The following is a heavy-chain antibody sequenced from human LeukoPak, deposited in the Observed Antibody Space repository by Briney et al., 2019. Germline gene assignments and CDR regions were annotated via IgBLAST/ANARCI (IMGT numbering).Heavy chain of an antibody. CDR1: GYTFTGHY. CDR2: INPNSGGT. V-gene: IGHV1-2*02. Sequence: ASVKVSCKASGYTFTGHYMHWVRQAPGQGLEWMGWINPNSGGTNYAQKFQGRVTMTRDTSISTAYMELSRLRSDDTAVYYCARVITIFGVVISGGVCWGQGTLVTVSS. CDR3: ARVITIFGVVISGGVC. J-gene: IGHJ4*02. D-gene: IGHD3-3*01.